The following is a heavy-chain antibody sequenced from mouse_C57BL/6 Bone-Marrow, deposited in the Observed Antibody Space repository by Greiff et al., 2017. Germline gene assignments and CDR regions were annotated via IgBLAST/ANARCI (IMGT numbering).Heavy chain of an antibody. CDR3: ARWLLLYWYFDV. V-gene: IGHV1-64*01. CDR1: GYTFTSYW. CDR2: IHPNSGST. D-gene: IGHD2-3*01. J-gene: IGHJ1*03. Sequence: QVQLQQPGAELVQPGASVKLSCKASGYTFTSYWMHWVKQRPGQGLEWIGMIHPNSGSTNYNEKFKSKATLTVDKSSSTAYMQLSSLTSEDSAVYYFARWLLLYWYFDVWGTGTTVTVAS.